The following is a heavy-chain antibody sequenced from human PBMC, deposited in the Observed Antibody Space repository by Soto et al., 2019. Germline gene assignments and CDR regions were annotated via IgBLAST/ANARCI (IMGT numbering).Heavy chain of an antibody. CDR1: GFTFSSYA. CDR3: ARNDYGIPVWFDP. J-gene: IGHJ5*02. Sequence: EVQLVESGGGLVQPGGSLRLSCAASGFTFSSYAMHWVRQAPGKGLEYVSAISSNGGSTYYANSVTGRFTISRDNSKNTLYLQMGSLRAEDMAVYYCARNDYGIPVWFDPWGQGTLVTVSS. D-gene: IGHD4-17*01. CDR2: ISSNGGST. V-gene: IGHV3-64*01.